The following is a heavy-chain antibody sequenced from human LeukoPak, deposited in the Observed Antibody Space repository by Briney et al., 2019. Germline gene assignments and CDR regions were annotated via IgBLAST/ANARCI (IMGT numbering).Heavy chain of an antibody. CDR2: IYYSVST. D-gene: IGHD1-14*01. V-gene: IGHV4-39*07. J-gene: IGHJ6*03. Sequence: SETLSLTCTVSGGSISSISYYWGWVRQPPGKGLEWIGSIYYSVSTYYNPSLKSRVTISVDTSKNQFSLKLSSVTAADTAVYYCARTTRWYYYMDVWGKGTTVTVSS. CDR1: GGSISSISYY. CDR3: ARTTRWYYYMDV.